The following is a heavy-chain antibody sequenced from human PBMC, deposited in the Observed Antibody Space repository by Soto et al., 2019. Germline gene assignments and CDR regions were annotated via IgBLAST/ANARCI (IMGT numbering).Heavy chain of an antibody. CDR2: IYYGGST. J-gene: IGHJ4*02. Sequence: AETLSLTCTVSGGSISSYYWSWIRQPPGKGLEWIGYIYYGGSTNYNPSLKSRVTISVDTSKNQFSLKLSSVTAADTAVYYCARVRRGYSGYDYFDYWGQGTLVTVSS. CDR1: GGSISSYY. CDR3: ARVRRGYSGYDYFDY. D-gene: IGHD5-12*01. V-gene: IGHV4-59*01.